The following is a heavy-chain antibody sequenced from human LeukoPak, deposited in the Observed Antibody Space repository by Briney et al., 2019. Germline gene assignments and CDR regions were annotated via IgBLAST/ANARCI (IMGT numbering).Heavy chain of an antibody. D-gene: IGHD4-11*01. CDR1: GGSFSGYY. CDR2: INHSGST. CDR3: ARGVGNYAH. J-gene: IGHJ4*02. Sequence: PSETLSLTCAVYGGSFSGYYWSWIRQPPRKGLEWIGEINHSGSTNYNPSLKSRVTISVDTSKNQFSLKLSSVTAADTAVYYCARGVGNYAHWGQGTLVTVSS. V-gene: IGHV4-34*01.